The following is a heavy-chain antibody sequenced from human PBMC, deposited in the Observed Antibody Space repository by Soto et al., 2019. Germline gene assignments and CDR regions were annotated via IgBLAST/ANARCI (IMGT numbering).Heavy chain of an antibody. Sequence: EVQLVESGGGLVKPGGSLRLSCAASGFTFSSYSMNWVRQAPGKGLEWVSSISSSSSYMYYADSVKGRFTISRDNAKNSLYLQMNSLRAEDTAVYYCARDRDGDYDLVFDYWGQGTLVTVSS. CDR3: ARDRDGDYDLVFDY. V-gene: IGHV3-21*01. CDR1: GFTFSSYS. J-gene: IGHJ4*02. D-gene: IGHD4-17*01. CDR2: ISSSSSYM.